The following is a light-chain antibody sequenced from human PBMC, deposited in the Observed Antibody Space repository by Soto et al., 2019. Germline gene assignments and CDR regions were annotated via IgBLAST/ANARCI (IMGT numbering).Light chain of an antibody. CDR3: HQYGISPRS. Sequence: EIVLTQSPGTLSLSPGERATLSCRASRSVSSSDLAWYQQKPGQAPRLLIYAASSRATGIPDRFSGGGSGTVFTLTISRLEPEAFAVYYCHQYGISPRSFGQGTKVEIK. J-gene: IGKJ1*01. V-gene: IGKV3-20*01. CDR1: RSVSSSD. CDR2: AAS.